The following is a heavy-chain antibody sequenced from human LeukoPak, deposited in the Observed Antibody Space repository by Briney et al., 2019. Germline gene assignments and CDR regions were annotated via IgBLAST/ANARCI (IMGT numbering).Heavy chain of an antibody. Sequence: PSETLSLTCAVSGGSITSTLNYWGWIRQPPGKGLEWIGSISYSGSAYYNPSLRRRVTISIDTSQNHLSLNLSSVTAADTAIYYCARGYSSSWYNAFDIWGQGTMVTVSS. D-gene: IGHD6-13*01. CDR2: ISYSGSA. J-gene: IGHJ3*02. V-gene: IGHV4-39*07. CDR3: ARGYSSSWYNAFDI. CDR1: GGSITSTLNY.